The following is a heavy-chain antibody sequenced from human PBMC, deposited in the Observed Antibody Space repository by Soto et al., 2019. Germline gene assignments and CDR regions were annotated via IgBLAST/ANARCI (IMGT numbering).Heavy chain of an antibody. CDR2: IHSGGST. V-gene: IGHV3-66*01. D-gene: IGHD3-22*01. Sequence: PGGSLRLSCAASGFTVSSNYMSWVRQAPGKGLEWVSIIHSGGSTYYADSVKGRFTISRDNSKNTLYLQMNNLRAEDTAVYYCARAPYSNYDSSGFLGYWGQGTLVTVSS. J-gene: IGHJ4*02. CDR1: GFTVSSNY. CDR3: ARAPYSNYDSSGFLGY.